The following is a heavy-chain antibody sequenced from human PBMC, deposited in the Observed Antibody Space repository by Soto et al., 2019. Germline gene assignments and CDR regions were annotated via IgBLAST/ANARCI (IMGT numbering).Heavy chain of an antibody. CDR2: ISSGGSYI. V-gene: IGHV3-21*01. CDR3: AREPVGATKYDS. J-gene: IGHJ4*02. CDR1: GFSFSDYK. Sequence: GGSLRLSCAASGFSFSDYKMNWVRQAPGKGLEWVSSISSGGSYIYYADSVKGRFTISRDNANNLLYLQMDSLRAEDTAIYYCAREPVGATKYDSWGQGTLVTVSS. D-gene: IGHD1-26*01.